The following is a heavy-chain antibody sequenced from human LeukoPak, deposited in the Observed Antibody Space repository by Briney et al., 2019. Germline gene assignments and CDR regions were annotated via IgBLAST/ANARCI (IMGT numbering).Heavy chain of an antibody. D-gene: IGHD3-22*01. CDR1: GFTFSSYS. CDR3: AKDFHYYDSPFDY. CDR2: ISRSSNYR. J-gene: IGHJ4*02. Sequence: GGSLRLSCAASGFTFSSYSMFWVRQRPGKGLEWVSSISRSSNYRNYADSVKGRFTISRDNSKNTLYLQMNSLRAEDTAVYYCAKDFHYYDSPFDYWGQGTLVTVSS. V-gene: IGHV3-21*04.